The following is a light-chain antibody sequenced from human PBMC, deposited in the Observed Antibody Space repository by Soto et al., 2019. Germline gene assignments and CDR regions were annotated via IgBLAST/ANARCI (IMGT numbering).Light chain of an antibody. V-gene: IGLV1-44*01. Sequence: QSVLTQPPSASGTPGQRVTISCSGSSSNIGSETVNWYQQVPGTAPKLLIYANNQRPSGVHDRFSVSKSGTSASLAIGGLQSEDEADYYCAAWDDSLKGWVFGGGTKLTVL. J-gene: IGLJ3*02. CDR2: ANN. CDR3: AAWDDSLKGWV. CDR1: SSNIGSET.